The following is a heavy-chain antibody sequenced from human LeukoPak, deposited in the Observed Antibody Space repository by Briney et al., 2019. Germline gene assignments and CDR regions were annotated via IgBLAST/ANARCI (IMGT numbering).Heavy chain of an antibody. CDR1: GFTFSSYA. CDR3: ARVLNHYYDSGGFDY. V-gene: IGHV3-30*04. Sequence: GGSLRLSCAASGFTFSSYAMHWVRQAPGKGLEWVAVISYDGSNKYYADSVKGRFTISRDNSKNTLYLQMNSLRAEDTAVYYCARVLNHYYDSGGFDYWGQGALVTVSS. CDR2: ISYDGSNK. D-gene: IGHD3-22*01. J-gene: IGHJ4*02.